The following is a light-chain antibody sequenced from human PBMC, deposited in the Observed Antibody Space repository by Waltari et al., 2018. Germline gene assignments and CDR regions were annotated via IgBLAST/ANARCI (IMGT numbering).Light chain of an antibody. Sequence: ETVMTQPPATLSVSPGERVTLSCRPSQSVSSDLAWYHQKPGQAPRLLIYGASARATDIPARFSGRGSGTEFTLTVSSLQSEDFGVYYCQQYNKWPPSTFGQGTRLEI. CDR2: GAS. CDR1: QSVSSD. J-gene: IGKJ5*01. V-gene: IGKV3-15*01. CDR3: QQYNKWPPST.